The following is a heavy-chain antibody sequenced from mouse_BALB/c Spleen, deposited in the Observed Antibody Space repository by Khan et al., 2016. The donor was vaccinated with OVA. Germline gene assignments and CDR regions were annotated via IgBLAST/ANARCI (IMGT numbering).Heavy chain of an antibody. Sequence: EVKLLESVPGLVKPLHSLTLTCTVTGYSITSGYVWNWIRQSPGNKPEWLGLISYSGSTNNHPSLKRRISITLDTSTNQFFVQLNSVTTEDTATYYCAGTARREYWGQGTTLTVSS. D-gene: IGHD1-2*01. CDR1: GYSITSGYV. CDR2: ISYSGST. J-gene: IGHJ2*01. V-gene: IGHV3-2*02. CDR3: AGTARREY.